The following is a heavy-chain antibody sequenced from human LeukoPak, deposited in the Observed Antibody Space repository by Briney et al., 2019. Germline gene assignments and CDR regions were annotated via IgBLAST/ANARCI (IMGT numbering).Heavy chain of an antibody. V-gene: IGHV1-69*13. CDR1: GGTFSSYA. Sequence: ASVKVSCKASGGTFSSYAISWVRQAPGQGLEWMGGIIPIFGTANYAQKFQGRVTITADESTSTAYMELRSLRSDDTAVYYCARDHRPYSSGWRPIDYWGQGTLVTVSS. D-gene: IGHD6-19*01. J-gene: IGHJ4*02. CDR3: ARDHRPYSSGWRPIDY. CDR2: IIPIFGTA.